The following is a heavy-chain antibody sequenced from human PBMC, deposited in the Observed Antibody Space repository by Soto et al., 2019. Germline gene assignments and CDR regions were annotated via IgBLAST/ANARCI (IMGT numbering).Heavy chain of an antibody. J-gene: IGHJ3*02. Sequence: QVQLVQSGAEVKKPGSSVKVSCKASGGTFSSYTISWVRQAPGQGLEWMGRIIPILGIANYAQKFQGRGTITADKSTSPAYMELSSLRSEEMAVYYCARDCRAGVSLVRAFDIWGQGTMVTVSS. D-gene: IGHD6-13*01. CDR2: IIPILGIA. V-gene: IGHV1-69*08. CDR3: ARDCRAGVSLVRAFDI. CDR1: GGTFSSYT.